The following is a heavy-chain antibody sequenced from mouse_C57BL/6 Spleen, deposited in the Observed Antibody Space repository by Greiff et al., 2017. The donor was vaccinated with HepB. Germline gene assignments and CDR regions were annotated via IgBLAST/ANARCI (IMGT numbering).Heavy chain of an antibody. CDR1: GFTFSDYG. CDR3: APPAYYGRSYFSY. CDR2: ISSGSSTI. V-gene: IGHV5-17*01. J-gene: IGHJ2*01. D-gene: IGHD1-1*01. Sequence: EVQRVESGGGLVKPGGSLKLSCAASGFTFSDYGMHWVRQAPEKGLEWVAYISSGSSTIYYADTVKGRFTISRDNAKNTLFLPLTSLRSEDTALFSCAPPAYYGRSYFSYWGPRPPLTVSS.